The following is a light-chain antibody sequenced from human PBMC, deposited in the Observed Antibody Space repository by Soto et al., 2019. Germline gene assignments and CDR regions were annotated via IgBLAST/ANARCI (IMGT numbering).Light chain of an antibody. J-gene: IGKJ2*01. CDR3: QQRSNWPYT. V-gene: IGKV3-11*01. CDR1: QSVSSY. CDR2: DAS. Sequence: EIVLTQSPATLSLSPGERATLSCRASQSVSSYLDWYQQKPGQAPRLLLYDASNRATGIPARFSGSGSVTDFTLTISSLEPEDFAVYYCQQRSNWPYTFGQGTKLEI.